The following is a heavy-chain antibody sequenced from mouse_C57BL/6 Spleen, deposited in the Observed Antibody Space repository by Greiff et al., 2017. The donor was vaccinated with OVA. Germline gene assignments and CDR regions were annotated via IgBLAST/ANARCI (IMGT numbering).Heavy chain of an antibody. CDR2: IYPGSGST. CDR3: ARSAYDYDGWFAY. V-gene: IGHV1-55*01. CDR1: GYTFTSYW. Sequence: VQLQQSGAELVKPGASVKMSCKASGYTFTSYWITWVKQRPGQGLEWIGDIYPGSGSTNYNEKFKSKATLTVDTSSSTAYMQLSSLTSEDSAVYYCARSAYDYDGWFAYWGQGTLVTVSA. J-gene: IGHJ3*01. D-gene: IGHD2-4*01.